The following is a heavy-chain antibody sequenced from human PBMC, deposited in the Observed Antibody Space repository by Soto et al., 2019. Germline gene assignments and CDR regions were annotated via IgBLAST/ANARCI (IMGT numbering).Heavy chain of an antibody. CDR3: ARMVRDDFWSGSAPDY. V-gene: IGHV5-51*01. J-gene: IGHJ4*02. CDR2: IYPGDSDT. Sequence: GESLTISCKGSGYSFTSYWIGWVRQMPGKGLEWMGVIYPGDSDTRYSPSFQGQVTISADKSISTAYLQWSSLKASDTAMYYCARMVRDDFWSGSAPDYWGQGTLVTVSS. D-gene: IGHD3-3*01. CDR1: GYSFTSYW.